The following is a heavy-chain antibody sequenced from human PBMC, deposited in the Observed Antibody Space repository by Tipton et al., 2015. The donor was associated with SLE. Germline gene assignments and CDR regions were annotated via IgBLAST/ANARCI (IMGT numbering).Heavy chain of an antibody. J-gene: IGHJ4*02. CDR3: ARHDYDDNGYYSHYFDY. V-gene: IGHV4-61*02. CDR1: GGSISSGSYY. Sequence: TLSLTCTVSGGSISSGSYYWSWIRQPVGKGLEWIGRIYTSGSTSYNPSLKSRISISIDTFKNQLFLRLNSETAADTAVYYCARHDYDDNGYYSHYFDYWGQGTLVTVSS. D-gene: IGHD3-22*01. CDR2: IYTSGST.